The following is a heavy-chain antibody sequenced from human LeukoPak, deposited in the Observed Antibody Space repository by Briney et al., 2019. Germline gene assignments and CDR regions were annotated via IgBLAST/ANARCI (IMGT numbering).Heavy chain of an antibody. V-gene: IGHV3-23*01. CDR2: IGGGGTT. Sequence: TGGSLRLSCAAYGFTVSSFAMGWVRQAPGKGLEWVAAIGGGGTTYSAGSVKGRFTIPRDVSRNTLYLQMNSLRAEDTAIYYCAKREWDFGGAFDIWGQGTMVTVSS. CDR3: AKREWDFGGAFDI. D-gene: IGHD1-26*01. J-gene: IGHJ3*02. CDR1: GFTVSSFA.